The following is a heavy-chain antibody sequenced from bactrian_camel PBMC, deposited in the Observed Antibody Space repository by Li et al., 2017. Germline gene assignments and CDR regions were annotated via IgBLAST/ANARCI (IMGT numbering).Heavy chain of an antibody. CDR3: AADSCGLTTFNGY. CDR2: IQISGGHT. D-gene: IGHD5*01. V-gene: IGHV3S40*01. Sequence: DVQLVESGGGSVQPGGSVRLSCAASGFTFVGSGMGWVRQAAGKGLEWVSAIQISGGHTFYVDSVKGRFTISQGNAKSTVYLQMNSLKPEDTAMYYCAADSCGLTTFNGYWGQGTQVTVS. CDR1: GFTFVGSG. J-gene: IGHJ4*01.